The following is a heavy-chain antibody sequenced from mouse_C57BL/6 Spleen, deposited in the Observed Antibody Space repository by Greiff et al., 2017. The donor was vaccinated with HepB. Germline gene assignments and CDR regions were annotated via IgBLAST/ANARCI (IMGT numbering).Heavy chain of an antibody. CDR3: ARYEGYYFDY. V-gene: IGHV7-3*01. CDR1: GFTFTDYY. CDR2: IRNKANGYTT. Sequence: EVHLVESGGGLVQPGGSLSLSCAASGFTFTDYYMSWVRQPPGKALEWLGFIRNKANGYTTEYSASVKGRFTISRDNSQSILYLQMNALRAEDSATYYCARYEGYYFDYWGQGTTLTVSS. J-gene: IGHJ2*01.